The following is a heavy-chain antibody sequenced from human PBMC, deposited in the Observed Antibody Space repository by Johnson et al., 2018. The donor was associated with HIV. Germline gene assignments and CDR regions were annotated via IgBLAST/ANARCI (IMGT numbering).Heavy chain of an antibody. CDR2: ISYDGSNK. Sequence: QMLLVESGGGVVQPGRSLRLSCAASGFTFSSYAMHWVRQAPGKGLEWVAVISYDGSNKYYADSVKGRFTISRDNSKNTLYLQMNSRRAEDTAVYYCARDRYYDSSGSHAFDIGGQGGIVTVSS. CDR1: GFTFSSYA. V-gene: IGHV3-30*04. D-gene: IGHD3-22*01. J-gene: IGHJ3*02. CDR3: ARDRYYDSSGSHAFDI.